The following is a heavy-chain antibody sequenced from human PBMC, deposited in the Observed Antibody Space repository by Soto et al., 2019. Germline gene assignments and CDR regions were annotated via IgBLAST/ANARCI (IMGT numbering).Heavy chain of an antibody. D-gene: IGHD3-22*01. Sequence: QVQLVESGGGVVQPGRSLRLSCAPSGFTFSSYAMHWDRQAPGKGLEWVAVISYDGSNKYYADSVKGRFTISRDNSKNTLYLQMNSLRAEDTAVYYCARGPDYYDSSGWRYWGQGTLVTVSS. CDR3: ARGPDYYDSSGWRY. CDR2: ISYDGSNK. CDR1: GFTFSSYA. V-gene: IGHV3-30-3*01. J-gene: IGHJ4*02.